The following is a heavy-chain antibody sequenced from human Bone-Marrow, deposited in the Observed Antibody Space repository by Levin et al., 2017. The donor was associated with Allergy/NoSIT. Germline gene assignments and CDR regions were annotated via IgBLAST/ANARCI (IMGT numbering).Heavy chain of an antibody. V-gene: IGHV1-69*06. D-gene: IGHD3-22*01. Sequence: KISCKASGGTFTNYIISWVRQAPRQGLEWMGGIIPLFDTANYAQKFQGRVTITADISTSTVYMELRSLRSEDTAVSYCARAYYYDSSGYYDSHHYGMDVWGQGTTVTVSS. CDR2: IIPLFDTA. CDR1: GGTFTNYI. CDR3: ARAYYYDSSGYYDSHHYGMDV. J-gene: IGHJ6*02.